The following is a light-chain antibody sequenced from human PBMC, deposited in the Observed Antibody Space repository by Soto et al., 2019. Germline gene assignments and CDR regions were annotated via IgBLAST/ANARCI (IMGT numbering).Light chain of an antibody. CDR3: QQYGSSGT. Sequence: IVLTQSPGTLSLSTGERATLSCRASQSVSSSYLAWYQQKPGQAPRLVIYGASSRATGIPDRFSGSGSGTDFTLTISRLEPEDFAVYYCQQYGSSGTFGQGTKVDVK. CDR2: GAS. V-gene: IGKV3-20*01. J-gene: IGKJ1*01. CDR1: QSVSSSY.